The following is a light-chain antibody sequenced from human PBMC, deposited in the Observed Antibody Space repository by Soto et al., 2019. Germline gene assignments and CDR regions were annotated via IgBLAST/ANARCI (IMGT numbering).Light chain of an antibody. CDR2: DVS. J-gene: IGLJ3*02. V-gene: IGLV2-14*01. CDR3: SSYASTSTLVV. Sequence: QSALTQPASVSGSPGQSITISCTGTSSDVGTYNYVSWYQQHPGKAPKLIIYDVSTRPSGLSNRFSGSKSGNTASLTISGLQAEDEADYFCSSYASTSTLVVFGGGTKGTVL. CDR1: SSDVGTYNY.